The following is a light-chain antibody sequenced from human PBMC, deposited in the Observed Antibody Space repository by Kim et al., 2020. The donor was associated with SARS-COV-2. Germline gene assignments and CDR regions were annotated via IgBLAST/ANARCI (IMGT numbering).Light chain of an antibody. CDR3: QAWDSSTVV. Sequence: SVYPGQTCRITCSGDKIGDKYACWYQQKPGQSPVLVIYQDSKRPSGIPDRFSGSNSGNTATLTISGTQAMDEADYYCQAWDSSTVVFGGGTQLTVL. J-gene: IGLJ2*01. V-gene: IGLV3-1*01. CDR2: QDS. CDR1: KIGDKY.